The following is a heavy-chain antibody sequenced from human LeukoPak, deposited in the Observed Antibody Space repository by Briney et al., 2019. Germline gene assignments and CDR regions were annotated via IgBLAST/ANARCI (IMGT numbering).Heavy chain of an antibody. CDR1: GFTFRNFA. CDR2: LVVTGAAT. Sequence: GGSLRLSCAASGFTFRNFAMSWVRQVPGKGLEWLSTLVVTGAATYYADSVMDRFIIYRDNSKNTLYIQLNSLRVEDTAVYYCAKDDGGEYHLFDSWGLGTLVTVSS. J-gene: IGHJ4*02. V-gene: IGHV3-23*01. CDR3: AKDDGGEYHLFDS. D-gene: IGHD3-16*01.